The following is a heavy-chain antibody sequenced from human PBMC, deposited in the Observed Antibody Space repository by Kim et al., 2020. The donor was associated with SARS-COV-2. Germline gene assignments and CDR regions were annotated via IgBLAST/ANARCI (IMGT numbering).Heavy chain of an antibody. Sequence: GGSLRLSCVASGFTFSKYGMHWVRQAPGKGLEWVAVILYDGSNKYYADSVKGRFTISRDNSKNTPYLQINSLRAEDTAVYYFARDLRESDRLSYNPYWR. CDR2: ILYDGSNK. CDR3: ARDLRESDRLSYNPY. V-gene: IGHV3-33*01. J-gene: IGHJ4*01. CDR1: GFTFSKYG. D-gene: IGHD1-26*01.